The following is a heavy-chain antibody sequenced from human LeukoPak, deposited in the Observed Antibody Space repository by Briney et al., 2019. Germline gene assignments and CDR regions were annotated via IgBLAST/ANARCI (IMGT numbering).Heavy chain of an antibody. Sequence: SETLSLTCTVSGGPISSSGYYWGWIRQPPGKGLEWIGSIYYSGSTYYNPSLKSRVTISVDTSKNQFSLKLSSVTAADTAVYYCALVVVVAADIHEFDYWGQGTLVTVSS. J-gene: IGHJ4*02. CDR3: ALVVVVAADIHEFDY. D-gene: IGHD2-15*01. CDR2: IYYSGST. V-gene: IGHV4-39*01. CDR1: GGPISSSGYY.